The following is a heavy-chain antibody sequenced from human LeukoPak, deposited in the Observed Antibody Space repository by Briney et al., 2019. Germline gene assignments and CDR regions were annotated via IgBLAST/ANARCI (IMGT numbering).Heavy chain of an antibody. CDR2: MNPHSGNT. J-gene: IGHJ5*02. CDR1: GYTFTSYD. Sequence: ASVKVSCKASGYTFTSYDINWVRQATGQGLEWMGWMNPHSGNTGYAQKFQGRVTITRNTSISTAYMELSSLRSEDTAVYYCARDSRIAARRRWFDPWGQGTLVTVSS. V-gene: IGHV1-8*03. CDR3: ARDSRIAARRRWFDP. D-gene: IGHD6-6*01.